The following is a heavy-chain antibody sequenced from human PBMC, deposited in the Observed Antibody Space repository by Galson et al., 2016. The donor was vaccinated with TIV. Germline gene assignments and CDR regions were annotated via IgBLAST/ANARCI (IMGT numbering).Heavy chain of an antibody. CDR2: VDPEDGQT. CDR3: TTVRLRGSGGMDA. V-gene: IGHV1-69-2*01. Sequence: VKVSCKVSGYNFTDYYLHWVQQAPGKGFEWMGHVDPEDGQTKYAPKFQGRVTMTADTSTDTAYMELTSLRSEDTTIYYCTTVRLRGSGGMDAWGQGTTVIVSS. D-gene: IGHD2-8*01. J-gene: IGHJ6*02. CDR1: GYNFTDYY.